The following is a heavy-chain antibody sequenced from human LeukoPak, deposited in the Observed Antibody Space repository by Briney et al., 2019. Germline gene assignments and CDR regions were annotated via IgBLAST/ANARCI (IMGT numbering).Heavy chain of an antibody. CDR3: AKDKYNPNINHCFDP. J-gene: IGHJ5*02. CDR1: GFTFSSYA. V-gene: IGHV3-23*01. D-gene: IGHD1-1*01. Sequence: GGSLRLSSAASGFTFSSYAMAWVRQAPGKGLEWVSGISGSGGSTYYADSVKGRFTISRDNSKNTLYLQMNSLGAEDTAEYYCAKDKYNPNINHCFDPWGQGTLVTVSS. CDR2: ISGSGGST.